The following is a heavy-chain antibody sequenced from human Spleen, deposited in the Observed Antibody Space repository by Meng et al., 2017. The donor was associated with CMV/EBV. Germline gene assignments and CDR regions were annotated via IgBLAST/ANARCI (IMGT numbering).Heavy chain of an antibody. J-gene: IGHJ6*02. CDR2: TYYRSKWYY. CDR3: ARDLWYCSSTSCYDPPYYYYGMDV. V-gene: IGHV6-1*01. CDR1: GDSVSSNSTA. Sequence: SQTLSLTCAISGDSVSSNSTAWNWIRQSPSRGLEWLGRTYYRSKWYYDYAVSVKSRITTNPDTSKNQFSLQLNSLTPEDTAVYYCARDLWYCSSTSCYDPPYYYYGMDVWGQGTTVTVSS. D-gene: IGHD2-2*01.